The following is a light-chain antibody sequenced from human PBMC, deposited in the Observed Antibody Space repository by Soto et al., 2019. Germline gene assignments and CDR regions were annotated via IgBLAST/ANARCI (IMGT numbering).Light chain of an antibody. CDR3: SSYTSGSTLYV. Sequence: QSVLTQPASVSGSPGQSITISCTGTSSDFYGYNYVSWYQQLPGKAPELLIYEVTSRPSGVSNRFSGSKSGSTASLTISGLLAEDEADYYCSSYTSGSTLYVFGTGTKVTVL. V-gene: IGLV2-14*01. J-gene: IGLJ1*01. CDR1: SSDFYGYNY. CDR2: EVT.